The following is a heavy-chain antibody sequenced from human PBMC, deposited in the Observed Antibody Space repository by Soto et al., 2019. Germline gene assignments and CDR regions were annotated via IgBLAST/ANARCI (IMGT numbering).Heavy chain of an antibody. CDR2: IIPILGIA. CDR1: GGTFSSYT. Sequence: QLQLVQSGAEVKKPGSSVKVSCKASGGTFSSYTISWVRQAPGQGLEWMGRIIPILGIANYAQKFQGRVTITVDKSTSTAYMELSSLRFEDTAVYYCARGPDYNLTGTTDEWDYWGQGTLVTVSS. D-gene: IGHD1-20*01. V-gene: IGHV1-69*02. CDR3: ARGPDYNLTGTTDEWDY. J-gene: IGHJ4*02.